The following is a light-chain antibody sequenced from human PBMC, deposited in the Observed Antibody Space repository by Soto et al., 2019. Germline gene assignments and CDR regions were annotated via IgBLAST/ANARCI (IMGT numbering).Light chain of an antibody. CDR2: TAS. Sequence: DIQMTQSPSTLSASVGDRVTITCRASQNINSHLAWYQQKPGKAPKLLIYTASSLQSGVPSRFSGSGSGTEFSLTISHLQPDDFATFYCQQYDLYSAFGQGTKVEMK. CDR1: QNINSH. V-gene: IGKV1-5*03. CDR3: QQYDLYSA. J-gene: IGKJ1*01.